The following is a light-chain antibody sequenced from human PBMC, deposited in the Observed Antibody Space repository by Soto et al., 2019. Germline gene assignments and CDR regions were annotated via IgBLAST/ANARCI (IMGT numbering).Light chain of an antibody. J-gene: IGLJ1*01. V-gene: IGLV2-14*01. CDR1: TSDIGSYDY. Sequence: QSVLTQPASVSGSPGQSITISCTGTTSDIGSYDYVSWYQHRPGRAPKLMIFEVSRRPSWASSRFSGSKSGYTASLTISGLLAEDEADYYCGTWDDRLDGNYVFGTGTKLTVL. CDR3: GTWDDRLDGNYV. CDR2: EVS.